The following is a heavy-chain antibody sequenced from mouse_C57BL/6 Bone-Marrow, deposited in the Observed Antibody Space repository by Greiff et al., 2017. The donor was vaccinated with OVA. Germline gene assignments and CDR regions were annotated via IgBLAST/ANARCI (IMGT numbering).Heavy chain of an antibody. Sequence: EVQLQQSGAELVKPGASVKLSCTASGFNINDYYMHWVKQRTEQGLEWIGRIDPEDGETKYAPKFPGKATITADTSSNTAYLQLRRLTSEDTAVYYCARYYGYYGGYFAVWGTGTTVTVSS. CDR2: IDPEDGET. J-gene: IGHJ1*03. V-gene: IGHV14-2*01. CDR1: GFNINDYY. D-gene: IGHD2-3*01. CDR3: ARYYGYYGGYFAV.